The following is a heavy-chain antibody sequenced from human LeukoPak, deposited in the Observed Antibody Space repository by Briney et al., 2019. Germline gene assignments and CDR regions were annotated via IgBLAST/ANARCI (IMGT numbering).Heavy chain of an antibody. CDR1: GGSISSSSYY. J-gene: IGHJ3*02. CDR2: IYYSGIT. V-gene: IGHV4-39*01. Sequence: SETLSLTCTVSGGSISSSSYYWGWIRQPPGKGLEWIANIYYSGITYHNPSLKSRVTISVDTSNNQFSLKLSSVTAADTAVYYCARLGRPDGFDIWGQGTIVTVSS. CDR3: ARLGRPDGFDI.